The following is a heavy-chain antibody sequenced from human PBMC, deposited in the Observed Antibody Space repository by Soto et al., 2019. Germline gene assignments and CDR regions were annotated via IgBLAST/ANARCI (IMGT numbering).Heavy chain of an antibody. CDR2: INHSGST. J-gene: IGHJ4*02. CDR1: GGSFSGYY. Sequence: QVQLQQWGAGLLKPSETLSLTCAVYGGSFSGYYWNWIRQPPGKGLEWIGEINHSGSTNYNPSLTSRVTISVDTSKNQFSLKLSSVTAADTAVSYCARGWGALFDYWGQGALVTVSS. V-gene: IGHV4-34*01. D-gene: IGHD7-27*01. CDR3: ARGWGALFDY.